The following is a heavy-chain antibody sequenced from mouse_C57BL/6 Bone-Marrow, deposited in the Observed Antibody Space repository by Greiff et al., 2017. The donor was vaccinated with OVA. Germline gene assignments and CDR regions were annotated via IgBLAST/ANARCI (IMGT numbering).Heavy chain of an antibody. Sequence: VMLVESGPGLVAPSQSLSITCTVSGFSLTSYGVHWVRQPPGKGLEWLVVIWSDGSTTYNSALKSRLSISKDNSKSQVFLQMNSLQTDDTAMYYCARHPLGRGGYWYFDVWGTGTTVTVSS. V-gene: IGHV2-6-1*01. CDR3: ARHPLGRGGYWYFDV. CDR2: IWSDGST. J-gene: IGHJ1*03. CDR1: GFSLTSYG. D-gene: IGHD4-1*01.